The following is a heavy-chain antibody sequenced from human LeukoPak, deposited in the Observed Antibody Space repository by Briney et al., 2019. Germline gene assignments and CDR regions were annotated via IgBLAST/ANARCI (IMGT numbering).Heavy chain of an antibody. J-gene: IGHJ4*02. D-gene: IGHD3-16*01. CDR1: GFTFSSYG. CDR2: ISHDGSNK. CDR3: AKDWGAWGYGYCFDY. Sequence: GGSLRLSFAASGFTFSSYGMHWVGKAPGKGLEWVAVISHDGSNKYYGDSVKGRFTISRDNSKNTLYLQMNSLRPEDTAVYYCAKDWGAWGYGYCFDYWGQGTLVTVSS. V-gene: IGHV3-30*18.